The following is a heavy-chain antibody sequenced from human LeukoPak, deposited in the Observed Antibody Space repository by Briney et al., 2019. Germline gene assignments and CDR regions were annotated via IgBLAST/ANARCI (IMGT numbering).Heavy chain of an antibody. CDR1: GFTFSSYA. D-gene: IGHD5-24*01. Sequence: GSLRLSCAASGFTFSSYAMHWVRQAPGKGLEWVAVISYDGSNKYYADSVKGRFTISRDNSKNTLYLQMNSLRAEDTAVYYCARNSRWLHFSALDYWGQGTLVSVSS. J-gene: IGHJ4*02. CDR2: ISYDGSNK. CDR3: ARNSRWLHFSALDY. V-gene: IGHV3-30*04.